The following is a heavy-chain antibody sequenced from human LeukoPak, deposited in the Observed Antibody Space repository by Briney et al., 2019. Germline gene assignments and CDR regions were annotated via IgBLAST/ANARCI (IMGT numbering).Heavy chain of an antibody. Sequence: SETLSLTCTVSGGSISSGGYYWGWIRQPPGKGLEWIGSIYYSGSTYYNPSLKSRVTISLDTSKNQVSLKLSSVTAADTAVYYCARQVVYSGSLYYFNYWGQGTLVTVSS. D-gene: IGHD6-13*01. CDR2: IYYSGST. CDR1: GGSISSGGYY. J-gene: IGHJ4*02. CDR3: ARQVVYSGSLYYFNY. V-gene: IGHV4-39*01.